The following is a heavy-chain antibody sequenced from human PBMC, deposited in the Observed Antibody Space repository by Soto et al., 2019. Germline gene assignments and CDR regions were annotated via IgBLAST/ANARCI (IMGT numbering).Heavy chain of an antibody. CDR1: GGSISSLYW. CDR3: ARDGGVVTAFDY. Sequence: TSETLSLTCAVSGGSISSLYWWSWVRQPPGKGLEWIGEVHHSGSTNYNPSLKSRVTISVDKSKNQFSLKLSSVTAADTAVYYCARDGGVVTAFDYWGQGTLVTVSS. V-gene: IGHV4-4*02. J-gene: IGHJ4*02. CDR2: VHHSGST. D-gene: IGHD2-21*02.